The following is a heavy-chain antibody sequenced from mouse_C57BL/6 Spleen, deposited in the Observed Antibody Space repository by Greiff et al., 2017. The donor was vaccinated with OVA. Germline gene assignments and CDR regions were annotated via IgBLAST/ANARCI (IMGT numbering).Heavy chain of an antibody. CDR2: INPSNGGT. Sequence: QVQLQQPGTELVKPGASVKLSCKASGYTFTSYWMHWVKQRPGQGLEWIGNINPSNGGTNYNEKFKSKATLTVDKSSSTAYMQLSSLTSEDSAVCYCARLRGYYDYFDYWGQGTTLTVSS. CDR3: ARLRGYYDYFDY. D-gene: IGHD2-3*01. CDR1: GYTFTSYW. V-gene: IGHV1-53*01. J-gene: IGHJ2*01.